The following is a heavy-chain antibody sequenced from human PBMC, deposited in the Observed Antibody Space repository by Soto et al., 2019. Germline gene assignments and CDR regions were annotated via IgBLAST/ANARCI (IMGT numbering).Heavy chain of an antibody. V-gene: IGHV3-30*18. J-gene: IGHJ5*02. CDR3: AKDLAGYCSGGSCPLWFDP. CDR2: ISYDGSNK. CDR1: GFTFSSYG. Sequence: PGGSLRLSCAASGFTFSSYGMHWVRQAPGKGLEWVAVISYDGSNKYYADSVKGRFTISRDNSKNTLYLQMNSLRAEDTAVYCCAKDLAGYCSGGSCPLWFDPWGEGTLVTVSS. D-gene: IGHD2-15*01.